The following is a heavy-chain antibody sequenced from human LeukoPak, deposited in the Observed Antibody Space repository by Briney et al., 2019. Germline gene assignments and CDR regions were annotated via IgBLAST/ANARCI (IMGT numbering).Heavy chain of an antibody. Sequence: SETLSLTCAVYGGSFSGYYWSWLRQPPGKGLEWIGEINHSGSTNYNPSLKSRVTISVDTSKNQFSLKLSSVTAADTAVYYCARGVPPYYYGSGSFKGSYYYGMDVWGQGTTATVSS. CDR2: INHSGST. J-gene: IGHJ6*02. V-gene: IGHV4-34*01. CDR1: GGSFSGYY. D-gene: IGHD3-10*01. CDR3: ARGVPPYYYGSGSFKGSYYYGMDV.